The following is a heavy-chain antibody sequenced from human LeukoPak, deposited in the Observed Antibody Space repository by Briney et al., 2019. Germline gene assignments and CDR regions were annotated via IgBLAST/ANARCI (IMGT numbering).Heavy chain of an antibody. D-gene: IGHD2-15*01. CDR3: TTRRQDGW. CDR2: IKSKSDGGTI. Sequence: GGSLRLSCVGSGFTFNDAWMSWVRQAPGKGLEWVGRIKSKSDGGTIDYAAPVKGRFTISRDDSRNTLYLQMNSLKTEDTAVYYCTTRRQDGWWGQGTLVTVS. CDR1: GFTFNDAW. J-gene: IGHJ4*02. V-gene: IGHV3-15*01.